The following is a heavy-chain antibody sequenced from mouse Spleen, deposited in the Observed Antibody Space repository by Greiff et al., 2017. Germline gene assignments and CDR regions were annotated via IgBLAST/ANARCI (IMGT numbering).Heavy chain of an antibody. D-gene: IGHD1-2*01. Sequence: QVHVKQSGPELVKPGASVKISCKASGYAFSSSWMNWVKQRPGKGLEWIGRIYPGDGDTNYNGKFKGKATLTADKSSSTAYMQLSSLTSEDSAVYFCARELRPYFDYWGQGTTLTVSS. J-gene: IGHJ2*01. V-gene: IGHV1-82*01. CDR1: GYAFSSSW. CDR3: ARELRPYFDY. CDR2: IYPGDGDT.